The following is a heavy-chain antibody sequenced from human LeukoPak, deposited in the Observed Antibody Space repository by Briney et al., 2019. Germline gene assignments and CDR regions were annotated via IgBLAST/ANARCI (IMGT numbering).Heavy chain of an antibody. Sequence: WASVKVSCKASGYIFTSYYMHWVRQAPGQGLEWMGINNPSGGSTSYAQKFQGRVTMTRDTSTSTVYMELSSLRSEDTAVFYCATRDASDSGHFDYWGQGTLVTVSS. D-gene: IGHD6-19*01. CDR3: ATRDASDSGHFDY. J-gene: IGHJ4*02. CDR2: NNPSGGST. CDR1: GYIFTSYY. V-gene: IGHV1-46*01.